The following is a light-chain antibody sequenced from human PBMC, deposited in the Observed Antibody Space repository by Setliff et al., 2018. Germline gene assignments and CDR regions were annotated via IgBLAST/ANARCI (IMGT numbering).Light chain of an antibody. V-gene: IGLV1-40*01. J-gene: IGLJ1*01. Sequence: QSVLTQPPSASGTPGQRVTISCSGSSSNIGSNYVYWYQQLPGTAPKLLIYGNSNRPSGVPDRFSGSKSGTSASLAITGLQAEDEADYYCQSYDSSLSGSDVFGTGTKVT. CDR3: QSYDSSLSGSDV. CDR2: GNS. CDR1: SSNIGSNY.